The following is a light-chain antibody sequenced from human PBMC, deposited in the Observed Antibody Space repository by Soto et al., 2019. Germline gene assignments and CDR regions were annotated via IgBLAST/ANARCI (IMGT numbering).Light chain of an antibody. CDR2: GAS. CDR1: QSVSSY. CDR3: QQYVSSSRT. V-gene: IGKV3-20*01. J-gene: IGKJ1*01. Sequence: EIVLTQSPGTLSLSPGERATLSCRASQSVSSYLAWYQQKPGQAPRLLIYGASSRATGIPDRFSGSGSGTDFSLTLSRLETEDFAVYYCQQYVSSSRTFGQGTKVEIK.